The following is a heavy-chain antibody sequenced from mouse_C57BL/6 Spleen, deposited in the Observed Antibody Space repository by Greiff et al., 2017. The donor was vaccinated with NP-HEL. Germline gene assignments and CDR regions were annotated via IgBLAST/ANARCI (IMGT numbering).Heavy chain of an antibody. Sequence: EVKLMESGPELVKPGASVKISCKASGYSFTGYYMNWVKQSPEKSLEWIGEINPSTGGTTYNQKFKAKATLTVDKSSSTAYMQLKSLTSEDSAVYYCARMGYDGGYAMDYWGQGTSVTVSS. J-gene: IGHJ4*01. D-gene: IGHD2-14*01. CDR1: GYSFTGYY. CDR2: INPSTGGT. V-gene: IGHV1-42*01. CDR3: ARMGYDGGYAMDY.